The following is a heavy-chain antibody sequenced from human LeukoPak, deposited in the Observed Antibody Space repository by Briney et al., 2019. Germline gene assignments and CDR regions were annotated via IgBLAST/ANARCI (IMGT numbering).Heavy chain of an antibody. CDR2: IYYSGST. Sequence: SETLSLTCTVPGGSISSGDYYWSWIRQPPGKGLEWIGYIYYSGSTYYNPSLKSRVTISVDTSKNQFSLKLSSVTAADTAVYYCARAAVDIVRFDPWGQGTLVTVSS. CDR3: ARAAVDIVRFDP. J-gene: IGHJ5*02. D-gene: IGHD5-12*01. V-gene: IGHV4-30-4*01. CDR1: GGSISSGDYY.